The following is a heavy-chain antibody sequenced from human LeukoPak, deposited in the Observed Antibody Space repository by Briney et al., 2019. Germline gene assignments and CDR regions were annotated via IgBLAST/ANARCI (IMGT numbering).Heavy chain of an antibody. V-gene: IGHV3-23*01. Sequence: PGGSLRLSCAASGFTFSTFAMIWVRQPPGKGLEWVSSIFPSGGEIHYADSVRGRFTTSRDNAKNSLYLQMNSLRAEDTAVYYCAELGITMIGGVWGKGTTVTISS. CDR1: GFTFSTFA. CDR2: IFPSGGEI. J-gene: IGHJ6*04. CDR3: AELGITMIGGV. D-gene: IGHD3-10*02.